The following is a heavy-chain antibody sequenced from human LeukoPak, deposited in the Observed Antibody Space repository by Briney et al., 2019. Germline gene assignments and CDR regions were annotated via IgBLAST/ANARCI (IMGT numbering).Heavy chain of an antibody. CDR2: ISSSSSYI. V-gene: IGHV3-21*04. CDR1: GFTFSSYS. J-gene: IGHJ4*02. Sequence: GGSLRLSCAASGFTFSSYSMNWVRQAPGKGLEWVSSISSSSSYIYYADSVKGRFTISRDNAKNSLYLQMNSLRAEDTALYYCAKGKDYDILTGPDYWGQGTLVTVSS. CDR3: AKGKDYDILTGPDY. D-gene: IGHD3-9*01.